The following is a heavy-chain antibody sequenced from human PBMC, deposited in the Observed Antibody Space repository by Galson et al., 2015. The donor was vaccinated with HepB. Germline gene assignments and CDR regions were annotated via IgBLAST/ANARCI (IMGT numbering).Heavy chain of an antibody. CDR2: ISYDATTK. D-gene: IGHD2/OR15-2a*01. CDR1: GFTFSSFS. V-gene: IGHV3-30*04. J-gene: IGHJ4*02. Sequence: SLRLSCAASGFTFSSFSMHWVRQTPGKGLEWVALISYDATTKYYADFVKGRFTISRDNSRNTLYLQMNSLRGDDTAVFYCARELGWLDNIARTLDFWGQGTLVTVSS. CDR3: ARELGWLDNIARTLDF.